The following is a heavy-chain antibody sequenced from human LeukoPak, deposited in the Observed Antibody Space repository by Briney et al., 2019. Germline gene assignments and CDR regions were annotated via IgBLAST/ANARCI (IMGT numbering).Heavy chain of an antibody. CDR2: ISGSGGST. J-gene: IGHJ6*03. CDR3: ARDPVPMGYGPFPYYYYYMDV. CDR1: GFTFSSYA. D-gene: IGHD5-18*01. V-gene: IGHV3-23*01. Sequence: GGSLRLFCAASGFTFSSYAMSWVRQAPGKGLEWVSAISGSGGSTYYADSVKGRFTISRDNSKNTLYLQMNSLRAEDTAVYYCARDPVPMGYGPFPYYYYYMDVWGKGTTVAVSS.